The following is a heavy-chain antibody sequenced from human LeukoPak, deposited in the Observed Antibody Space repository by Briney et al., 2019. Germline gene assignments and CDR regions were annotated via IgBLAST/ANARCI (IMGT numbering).Heavy chain of an antibody. J-gene: IGHJ2*01. V-gene: IGHV4-31*03. CDR2: IYYSGST. CDR3: ARDGNFQNGSGWYGLWYFDL. CDR1: GGSISSGGYY. Sequence: SETLSLTCTVSGGSISSGGYYWSWIRQHPGKGLEWIGYIYYSGSTYYNPSLKSRVTISVDTSKNQFSLKLSSVTAADTAVYYCARDGNFQNGSGWYGLWYFDLWGRGTLVTVSS. D-gene: IGHD6-19*01.